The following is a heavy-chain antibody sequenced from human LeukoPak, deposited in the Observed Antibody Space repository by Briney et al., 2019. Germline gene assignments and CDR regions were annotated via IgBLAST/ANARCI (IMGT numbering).Heavy chain of an antibody. J-gene: IGHJ3*02. Sequence: GESLKISCKGSGYSFTSYWIGWVRQMPGKGLEWMGIIYPGDSDTRYSPSFQGQVTMSADKSISTAYLQWSSLKASDTAMYYCARIYYDSSGFHKSFDIWGQGTMVTVSS. CDR2: IYPGDSDT. CDR1: GYSFTSYW. D-gene: IGHD3-22*01. V-gene: IGHV5-51*01. CDR3: ARIYYDSSGFHKSFDI.